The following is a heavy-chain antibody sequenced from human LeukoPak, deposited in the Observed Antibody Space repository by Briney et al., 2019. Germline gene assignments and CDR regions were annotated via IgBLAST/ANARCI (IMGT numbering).Heavy chain of an antibody. D-gene: IGHD3-10*01. V-gene: IGHV4-39*07. CDR3: ARESAVRGVIQGTGNMDV. Sequence: SETLSLTCSVSGGSISRNTHYCGWIRQPPGKGLEWIGSIHYSGSTYYNPSLKSRVTMSVDTSKNQFSLKLSSVTAADTAVYYCARESAVRGVIQGTGNMDVWGKGTTVTISS. J-gene: IGHJ6*03. CDR2: IHYSGST. CDR1: GGSISRNTHY.